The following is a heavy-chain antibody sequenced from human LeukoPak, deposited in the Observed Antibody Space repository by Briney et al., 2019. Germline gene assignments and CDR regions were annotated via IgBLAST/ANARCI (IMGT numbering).Heavy chain of an antibody. D-gene: IGHD2-15*01. CDR1: GFTFSSYA. J-gene: IGHJ4*02. V-gene: IGHV3-23*01. Sequence: PGGSLRLSCAASGFTFSSYAMSWVRQAPGKGLEWVSAISGSGGSTYYADSVKGRFTISRDNSKNTLYLQMNSLRAEDTALYYCAKVRYCSGGSCPHFDYWGQGTLVTVSS. CDR3: AKVRYCSGGSCPHFDY. CDR2: ISGSGGST.